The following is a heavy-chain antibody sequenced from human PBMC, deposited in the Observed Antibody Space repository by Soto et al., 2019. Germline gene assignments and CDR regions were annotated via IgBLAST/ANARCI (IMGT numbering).Heavy chain of an antibody. CDR2: INHSGST. J-gene: IGHJ4*02. CDR1: GGSFSGYY. D-gene: IGHD6-6*01. CDR3: ARGLSSQLDHFDY. Sequence: QVQLQQWGAGLLKPSETLSLTCAVYGGSFSGYYWSWIRQPPGKGLEWIGEINHSGSTNYNPSLKSRVTISVDTSKNQFSLKLSSVTAADTAVYYCARGLSSQLDHFDYWGQGTLVTVSS. V-gene: IGHV4-34*01.